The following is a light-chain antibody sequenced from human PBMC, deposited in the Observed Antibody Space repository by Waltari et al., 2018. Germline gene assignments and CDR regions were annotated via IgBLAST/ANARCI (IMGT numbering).Light chain of an antibody. CDR1: TSDLGGYTY. J-gene: IGLJ3*02. CDR3: SSFTSSSTWV. Sequence: QSALTQPASASGSPGQSITISCTGSTSDLGGYTYVPWYQQHPGKAPKLMIYDVSSRPSGVSNRFSGSKSGNTASLIISGLQAEDEADYYCSSFTSSSTWVFGGGTKLTVL. V-gene: IGLV2-14*01. CDR2: DVS.